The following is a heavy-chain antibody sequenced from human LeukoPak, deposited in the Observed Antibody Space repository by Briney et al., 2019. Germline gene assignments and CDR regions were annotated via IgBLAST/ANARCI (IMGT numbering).Heavy chain of an antibody. J-gene: IGHJ4*02. CDR2: IYSGGST. Sequence: AGGPLRLSCAASGFTVSSNYMSWVRQAPGKGLEWVSVIYSGGSTYYADSVKGRFTISRDNSKNTLYLQMNSLRAEDTAVYYCVRGDYGDYTLFDYWGQGTLVTVSS. V-gene: IGHV3-53*01. CDR1: GFTVSSNY. CDR3: VRGDYGDYTLFDY. D-gene: IGHD4-17*01.